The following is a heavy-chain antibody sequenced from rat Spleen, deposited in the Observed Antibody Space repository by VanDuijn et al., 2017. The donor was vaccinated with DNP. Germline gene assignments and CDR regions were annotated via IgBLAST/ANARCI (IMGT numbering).Heavy chain of an antibody. CDR2: INSEGST. D-gene: IGHD5-1*01. V-gene: IGHV3-3*01. CDR3: AIQLGVFDY. J-gene: IGHJ2*01. CDR1: GYSITSGFR. Sequence: EVQLQESGPGLVKPSQSLSLTCSVTGYSITSGFRWTWIRKFPGNKLEWMGYINSEGSTDYNPSLKSRVSITRDTSKNQFFLQMNSVTTEDTATYYCAIQLGVFDYWGQGVMVTVSS.